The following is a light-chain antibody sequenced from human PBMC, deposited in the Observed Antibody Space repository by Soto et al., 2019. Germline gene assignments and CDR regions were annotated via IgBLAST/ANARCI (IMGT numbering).Light chain of an antibody. V-gene: IGKV3-20*01. Sequence: EIVLTQSPGTLSLSPGERATLSCRASQSVSSSYLAWYQQKPGQAPRLLIYSASSRATGIPDRFSGSGSGTDFTLTISRLEPEDFAVYYCQQYGSYPQTFGQGTKVDIK. CDR2: SAS. CDR3: QQYGSYPQT. CDR1: QSVSSSY. J-gene: IGKJ1*01.